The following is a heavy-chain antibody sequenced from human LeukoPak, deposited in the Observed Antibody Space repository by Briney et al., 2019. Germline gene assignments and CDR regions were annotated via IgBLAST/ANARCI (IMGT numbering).Heavy chain of an antibody. CDR2: IYYSGST. Sequence: SETLSLTCTVSGGSISSGDYYWSWIRQPPGKGLEWIGYIYYSGSTDYNPSLESRVTISVDTSTNQFSLRLSSVTAADTAVYYCAREGIDCSSASCYVVFDYWGQGTLVTVSS. V-gene: IGHV4-30-4*08. CDR1: GGSISSGDYY. CDR3: AREGIDCSSASCYVVFDY. D-gene: IGHD2-2*01. J-gene: IGHJ4*02.